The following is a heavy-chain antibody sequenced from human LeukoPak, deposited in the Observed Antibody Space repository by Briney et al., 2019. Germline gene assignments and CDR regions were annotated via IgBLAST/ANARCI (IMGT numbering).Heavy chain of an antibody. CDR1: GYTFTGYY. CDR3: ARDRGLRCFDWLLRY. D-gene: IGHD3-9*01. Sequence: GASVKVSCKASGYTFTGYYMHWVRQAPGQGLEWMGRINPNSGGTNYAQKFQGRVTMTRDTSISTAYMELSRLRSDDTAVYYCARDRGLRCFDWLLRYWGQGTLVTVSS. CDR2: INPNSGGT. V-gene: IGHV1-2*06. J-gene: IGHJ4*02.